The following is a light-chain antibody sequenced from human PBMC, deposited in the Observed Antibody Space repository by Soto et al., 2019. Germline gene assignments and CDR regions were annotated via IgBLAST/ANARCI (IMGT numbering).Light chain of an antibody. CDR2: GAS. J-gene: IGKJ4*02. Sequence: EIVLTQSPGTLSLSPGERATLSCRASQSVSSSYLAWYQQKPGQAPRLLIYGASSRATGIPDRFSGSGSGTDFTLTISRMDAEEFAGDYLWPYRSPPCTFAGGTKVDIK. CDR1: QSVSSSY. CDR3: WPYRSPPCT. V-gene: IGKV3-20*01.